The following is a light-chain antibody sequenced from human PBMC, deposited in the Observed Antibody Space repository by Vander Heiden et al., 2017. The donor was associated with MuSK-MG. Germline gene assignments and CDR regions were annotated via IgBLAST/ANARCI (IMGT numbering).Light chain of an antibody. CDR2: DVS. CDR3: SSYAGSSFYV. J-gene: IGLJ1*01. Sequence: QSALTQPPSVSGSPGQSVTISCTGTSSDVGGYNYVSWYQQHPGKAPKLMIYDVSKRPSGVSNRFSGSKSGNTASLTISGLQAEDEADYYCSSYAGSSFYVFGTGTKVTVL. V-gene: IGLV2-11*01. CDR1: SSDVGGYNY.